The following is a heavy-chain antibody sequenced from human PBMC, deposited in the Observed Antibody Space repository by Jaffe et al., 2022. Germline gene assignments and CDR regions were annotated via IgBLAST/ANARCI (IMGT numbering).Heavy chain of an antibody. CDR2: IRSDGSTT. J-gene: IGHJ4*02. CDR3: VRAENFGYPY. V-gene: IGHV3-74*01. CDR1: GFTLSSSY. D-gene: IGHD5-18*01. Sequence: EVQLVQSGGGLVQPGGSLRLSCAASGFTLSSSYMHWVRQVPGKGLVWVSRIRSDGSTTTYADSVKGRFTISRDNAKNTLYLQMNSLRAEDTAVYYCVRAENFGYPYWGQGTLVTVSS.